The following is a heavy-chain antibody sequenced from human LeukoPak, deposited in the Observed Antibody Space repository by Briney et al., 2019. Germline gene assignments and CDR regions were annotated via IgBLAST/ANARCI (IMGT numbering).Heavy chain of an antibody. CDR2: IIPIFGTA. CDR1: GGTFSSYA. J-gene: IGHJ3*02. CDR3: ARAGSYGIDAFDI. Sequence: SVKVSCKASGGTFSSYAISWVRQAPGQGLEWMGRIIPIFGTANYAQKFQGRVTITTDESTSPAYMELSSLRSEDTAVYYCARAGSYGIDAFDIWGQGTMVTVSS. V-gene: IGHV1-69*05. D-gene: IGHD1-26*01.